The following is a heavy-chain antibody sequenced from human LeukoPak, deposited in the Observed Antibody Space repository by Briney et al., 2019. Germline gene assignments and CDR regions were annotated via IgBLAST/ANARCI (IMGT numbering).Heavy chain of an antibody. J-gene: IGHJ3*02. CDR3: ARDSASYGIDAFDI. CDR2: IYTSGST. V-gene: IGHV4-4*07. Sequence: PSETLSLTCTVSGGSISSYYWSWIRQPAGKGLEWIGRIYTSGSTNYNPSLKSRVTMSVDTSKNQFSLKLSSVTAADTAVYYCARDSASYGIDAFDIWGQGTMVTVSS. D-gene: IGHD2-15*01. CDR1: GGSISSYY.